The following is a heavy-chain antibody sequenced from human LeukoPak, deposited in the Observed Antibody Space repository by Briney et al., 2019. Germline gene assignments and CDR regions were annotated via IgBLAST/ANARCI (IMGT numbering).Heavy chain of an antibody. CDR2: IYYSGST. D-gene: IGHD6-19*01. V-gene: IGHV4-59*01. J-gene: IGHJ3*02. CDR1: GGSISSYY. CDR3: ARVGWTDAFDI. Sequence: PSETLSLTCTVSGGSISSYYWSWIRQPPGKGLEWIGYIYYSGSTNYNPSLKSRVTISVDTSKNQFSLTLSSVTAADTAVYYCARVGWTDAFDIWGQGTMVTVSS.